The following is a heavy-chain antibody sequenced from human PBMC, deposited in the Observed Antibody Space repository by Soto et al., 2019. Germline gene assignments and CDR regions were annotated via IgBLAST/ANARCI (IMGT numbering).Heavy chain of an antibody. J-gene: IGHJ4*02. D-gene: IGHD6-6*01. V-gene: IGHV4-30-2*01. CDR2: IYHSGST. Sequence: SETLSLTCAVSGGSISSGGYSWSWIRQPPGKGLEWIGYIYHSGSTYYNPSLKSRVTISVDRSKNQFSLKLSSVTAADTAVYYCARVYREKLVDYWGQGTLVTVSS. CDR1: GGSISSGGYS. CDR3: ARVYREKLVDY.